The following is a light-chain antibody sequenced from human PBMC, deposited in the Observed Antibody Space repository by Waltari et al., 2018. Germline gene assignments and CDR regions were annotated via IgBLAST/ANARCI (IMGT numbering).Light chain of an antibody. CDR3: QTGGHGTWV. CDR1: SGYSSNV. Sequence: LVLTQSPSASASLGASVKLTCTLSSGYSSNVIAWLQQQPGKCPRYLMKVNSDGSHRKGDDIPDRFSASKSGTECYLTISSLQSEDEADYYCQTGGHGTWVFGGGTKLTVL. V-gene: IGLV4-69*01. CDR2: VNSDGSH. J-gene: IGLJ3*02.